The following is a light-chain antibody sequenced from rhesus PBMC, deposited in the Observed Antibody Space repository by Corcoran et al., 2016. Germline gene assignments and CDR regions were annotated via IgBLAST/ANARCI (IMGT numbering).Light chain of an antibody. CDR2: GAS. Sequence: QVILTQSPATLSLSPGERATLSCRASQSVSSYLAWYQQKPGQAPRHLIYGASSRDTGIPDRFTGRGAGTDFTLTISSLEPEDVGVYHCYQHSSGYSFGQGTKVEIK. CDR3: YQHSSGYS. V-gene: IGKV3-10*01. J-gene: IGKJ2*01. CDR1: QSVSSY.